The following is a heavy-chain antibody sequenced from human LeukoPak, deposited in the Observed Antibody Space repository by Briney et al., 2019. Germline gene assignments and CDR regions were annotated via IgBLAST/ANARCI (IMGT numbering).Heavy chain of an antibody. V-gene: IGHV4-59*12. Sequence: SETLSLTCTVSGGSISSYYWSWIRQPPGEGLEWIGYIYYSGSTNYNPSLKSRVTISVDTSKNRFSLKLSSVTAADTAVYYCARTLAARSSSRAFDIWGQGTMVTVSS. CDR3: ARTLAARSSSRAFDI. J-gene: IGHJ3*02. CDR2: IYYSGST. D-gene: IGHD6-6*01. CDR1: GGSISSYY.